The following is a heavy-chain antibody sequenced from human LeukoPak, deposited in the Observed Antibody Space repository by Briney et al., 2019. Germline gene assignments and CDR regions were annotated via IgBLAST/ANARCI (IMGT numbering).Heavy chain of an antibody. Sequence: PSETLSLTCTVSGGSISSGGYYWSWIRQPPGKGLEWIGYIYHSGSTYYNPSLKSRVTISVDRSKNQFSLKLSSVTAADTAVYYCARASYRYCSSTSCKGWFAPWGQGTLVTVSS. CDR3: ARASYRYCSSTSCKGWFAP. CDR2: IYHSGST. V-gene: IGHV4-30-2*01. J-gene: IGHJ5*02. D-gene: IGHD2-2*01. CDR1: GGSISSGGYY.